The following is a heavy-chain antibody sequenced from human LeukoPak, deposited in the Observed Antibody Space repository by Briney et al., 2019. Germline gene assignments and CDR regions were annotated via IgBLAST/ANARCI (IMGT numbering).Heavy chain of an antibody. D-gene: IGHD4-23*01. V-gene: IGHV3-23*01. CDR3: AKDMFGGNSAVDC. CDR2: ISGSGDST. Sequence: GRSLRPSCAASGFTLSSYAMNWVRQAAGNWLEWVSSISGSGDSTYYADSVEGRFTISRDNSKNTLYLQMNSLRAEDTAAYYCAKDMFGGNSAVDCWGQGTLVTVSS. CDR1: GFTLSSYA. J-gene: IGHJ4*02.